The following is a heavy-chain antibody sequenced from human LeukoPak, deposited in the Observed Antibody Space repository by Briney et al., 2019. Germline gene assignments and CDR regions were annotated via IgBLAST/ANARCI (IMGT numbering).Heavy chain of an antibody. D-gene: IGHD6-6*01. V-gene: IGHV1-46*01. Sequence: ASVKVSCKVSGYTFTSYYMHWVRQAPGQGLEWMGIINPSGGSTSYAQKFQGRVTMTRDTSTSTVYMELSSLRSEDTAVYYCARDLPQRPLYSSSSWVAYSGSGYWGQGTLVTVSS. CDR3: ARDLPQRPLYSSSSWVAYSGSGY. CDR1: GYTFTSYY. CDR2: INPSGGST. J-gene: IGHJ4*02.